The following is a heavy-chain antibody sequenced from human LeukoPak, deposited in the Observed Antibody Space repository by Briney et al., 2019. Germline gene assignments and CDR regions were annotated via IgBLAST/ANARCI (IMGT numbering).Heavy chain of an antibody. D-gene: IGHD4-17*01. V-gene: IGHV4-61*03. CDR3: ARGSGDGDYEGLPSYFDY. CDR2: IYYSGHT. J-gene: IGHJ4*02. CDR1: GGSVSSGSYY. Sequence: KPSETLSLTCTVSGGSVSSGSYYWSWIRQPPGKGLEWIGYIYYSGHTNYNPSLKSRVTISVDSSKNHFSLKLSSVTAADTAVYYCARGSGDGDYEGLPSYFDYWGQGTLVTVSS.